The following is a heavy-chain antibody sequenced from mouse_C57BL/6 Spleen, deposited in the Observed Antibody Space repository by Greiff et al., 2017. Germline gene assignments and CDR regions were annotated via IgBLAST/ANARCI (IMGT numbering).Heavy chain of an antibody. CDR2: IRLKSDNYAT. V-gene: IGHV6-3*01. Sequence: EVKLMESGGGLVQPGGSMKLSCVASGFTFSNYWMNWVRQSPEKGLEWVAQIRLKSDNYATHYAESVKGRFTISRDDSKSSVYLQMNNVRAEDTGIYYCTVYDYDWYFDVWGTGTTVTVSS. CDR1: GFTFSNYW. D-gene: IGHD2-4*01. J-gene: IGHJ1*03. CDR3: TVYDYDWYFDV.